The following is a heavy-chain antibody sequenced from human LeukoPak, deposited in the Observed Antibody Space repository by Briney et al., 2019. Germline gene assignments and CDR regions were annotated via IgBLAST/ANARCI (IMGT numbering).Heavy chain of an antibody. CDR3: AKPRIPVAGTDLDF. Sequence: GGSLRLSCAASGFTFRSYGMHWVRQAPGKALEWVAVISYDGSTKYYADSVKGRFTIYRDNSKNTLYLQMNSLRPEDTAVYYCAKPRIPVAGTDLDFWGQGTLVTVSS. CDR2: ISYDGSTK. V-gene: IGHV3-30*18. D-gene: IGHD6-19*01. J-gene: IGHJ4*02. CDR1: GFTFRSYG.